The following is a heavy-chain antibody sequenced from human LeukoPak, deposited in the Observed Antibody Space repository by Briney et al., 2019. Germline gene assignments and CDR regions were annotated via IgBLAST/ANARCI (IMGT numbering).Heavy chain of an antibody. CDR3: AREATGDYYYYMDV. Sequence: ASVKVSCKASGYTFTSYYIYWARQAPGQGLEWMGVINPSGGSTNYAQKFQGRVTMTRDMSTSTVYMELSRLRSEDTAVYYCAREATGDYYYYMDVWGKGTTVAVSS. CDR2: INPSGGST. V-gene: IGHV1-46*01. CDR1: GYTFTSYY. J-gene: IGHJ6*03.